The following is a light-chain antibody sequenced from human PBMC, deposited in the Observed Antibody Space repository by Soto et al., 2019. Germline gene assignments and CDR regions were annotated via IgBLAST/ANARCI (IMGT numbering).Light chain of an antibody. Sequence: LQMTHSPSSLSASVGDTLTITCRPPQTIICYLNWYQEKPGKAPKLLIYAASSLQSGVPSRFSGSGSGTDFTLTISSLQPEDFATYYCQQSYSTPITFGQGTRLEIK. CDR3: QQSYSTPIT. J-gene: IGKJ5*01. CDR1: QTIICY. V-gene: IGKV1-39*01. CDR2: AAS.